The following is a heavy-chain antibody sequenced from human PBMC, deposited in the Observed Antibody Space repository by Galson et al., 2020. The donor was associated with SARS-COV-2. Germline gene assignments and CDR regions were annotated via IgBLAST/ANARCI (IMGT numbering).Heavy chain of an antibody. J-gene: IGHJ4*02. CDR2: IYSGGST. Sequence: GGSLRLSCAASGFTVNSNYMSWDRQAPGKGLEWVSVIYSGGSTYYADSVKGRFTISRDNSKNTLYLQMNSLRVEDTAVYYCARLGGGDSRADYYFDYWGQGTLVTVSS. CDR3: ARLGGGDSRADYYFDY. CDR1: GFTVNSNY. D-gene: IGHD4-17*01. V-gene: IGHV3-53*01.